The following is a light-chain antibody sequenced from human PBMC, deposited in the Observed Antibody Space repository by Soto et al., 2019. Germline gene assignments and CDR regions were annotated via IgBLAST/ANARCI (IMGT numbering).Light chain of an antibody. CDR2: GAS. Sequence: VLTQSPATLSLSPGDTLTLSCRSSQSITTYSDWYQQKPGQAHRLLLYGASNRASRVPARFSGSGSGTDFTLTISSLEPEDFAVYYCQQSSNWPPSITFGQGTRLEIK. CDR1: QSITTY. J-gene: IGKJ5*01. V-gene: IGKV3-11*01. CDR3: QQSSNWPPSIT.